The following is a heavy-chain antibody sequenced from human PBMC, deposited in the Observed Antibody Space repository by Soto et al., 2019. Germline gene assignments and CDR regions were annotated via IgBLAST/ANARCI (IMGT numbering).Heavy chain of an antibody. CDR2: IIPILGIA. CDR1: GGTFSSYT. J-gene: IGHJ4*02. V-gene: IGHV1-69*02. D-gene: IGHD1-26*01. CDR3: ARAIVGARQDRPQTDYFDY. Sequence: QVQLVQSGAEVKKPGSSVKVSCKASGGTFSSYTISWVRQAPGQGLEWMGRIIPILGIANYAQKFQGRVTITADKATSTAYMELSSLRSEDTAVYYCARAIVGARQDRPQTDYFDYWGQGTLVTVSS.